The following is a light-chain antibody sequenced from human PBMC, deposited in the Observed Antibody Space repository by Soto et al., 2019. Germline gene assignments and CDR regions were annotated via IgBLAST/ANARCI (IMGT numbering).Light chain of an antibody. CDR3: QQYSNGWT. CDR2: WAS. Sequence: DIVMTQSPDSLAVSLGERATINCKSSQTVLYSSNNKNYLAWYQQKPGQPPKLLIYWASTRESGVPDRFSGRGYGTVFTLTISRLQAEDLASYYCQQYSNGWTFGQGTKVEIK. V-gene: IGKV4-1*01. CDR1: QTVLYSSNNKNY. J-gene: IGKJ1*01.